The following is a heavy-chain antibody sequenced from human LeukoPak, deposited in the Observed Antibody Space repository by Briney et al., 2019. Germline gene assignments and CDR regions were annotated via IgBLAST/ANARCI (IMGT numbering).Heavy chain of an antibody. CDR2: ISYDGSNK. CDR3: ARGYSSSSVDY. Sequence: PGGSLRLSCTGSGSKFSRYALSWVRQAPGKGLEWVAVISYDGSNKYYADSVKGRFTISRDNSKNTLYLQMNSLRAEDTAVYYCARGYSSSSVDYWGQGTLVTVSS. V-gene: IGHV3-30-3*01. J-gene: IGHJ4*02. CDR1: GSKFSRYA. D-gene: IGHD6-6*01.